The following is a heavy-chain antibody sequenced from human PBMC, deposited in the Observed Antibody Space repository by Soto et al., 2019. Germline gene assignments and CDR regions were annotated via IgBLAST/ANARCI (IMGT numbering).Heavy chain of an antibody. J-gene: IGHJ5*02. V-gene: IGHV4-4*07. Sequence: PSETLSLTCTVSGGSINSYYWSWIRQPAGKGLEWIGRIYTGGSTNDNPSLKSRVTMSVDTSKNRFSLKLSSVTAADTAVYYCARGIYSKVGATIWFDPWGQGTLVTVSS. CDR2: IYTGGST. CDR3: ARGIYSKVGATIWFDP. D-gene: IGHD1-26*01. CDR1: GGSINSYY.